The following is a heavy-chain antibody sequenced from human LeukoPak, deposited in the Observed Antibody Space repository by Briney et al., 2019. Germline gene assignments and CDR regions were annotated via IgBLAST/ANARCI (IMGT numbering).Heavy chain of an antibody. CDR3: ARDEQQLESYYYYYGMDV. Sequence: GGSLRLSCAAFGFTFSSYGMTWVRQAPGKGLEGVAVIWYDGSNKYYADSVKGRFTISRDNSKNTLYLQMNSLRAEDTAVYYCARDEQQLESYYYYYGMDVWGQGTTVTVSS. J-gene: IGHJ6*02. D-gene: IGHD6-13*01. CDR1: GFTFSSYG. V-gene: IGHV3-33*01. CDR2: IWYDGSNK.